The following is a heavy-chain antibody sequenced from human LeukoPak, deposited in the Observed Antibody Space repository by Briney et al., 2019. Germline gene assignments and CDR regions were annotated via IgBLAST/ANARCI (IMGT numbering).Heavy chain of an antibody. V-gene: IGHV3-48*04. Sequence: GGSLRLSCGASGFTFSSHSMSWVRQAPGKGLEWVSYISSSSSTIYYADSVKGRFTISRDNARKSQYLQMNSLRAEDTAVYYCARTLGYCSSTNCFLTFDYWGQGTLVTVSS. D-gene: IGHD2-2*01. J-gene: IGHJ4*02. CDR2: ISSSSSTI. CDR3: ARTLGYCSSTNCFLTFDY. CDR1: GFTFSSHS.